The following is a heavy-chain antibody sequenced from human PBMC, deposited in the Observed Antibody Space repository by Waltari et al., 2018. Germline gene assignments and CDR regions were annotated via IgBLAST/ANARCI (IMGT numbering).Heavy chain of an antibody. D-gene: IGHD2-2*01. CDR3: ASRGDCSSTSCYAKLGWFDP. J-gene: IGHJ5*02. V-gene: IGHV4-39*01. Sequence: QLQLQESGPGLVKPSETLSLTCTVSGGSISSSSYYWGWIRQPPGKGLEWIGSIYYSGSTYYNPSLKSRVTISVDTSKNQFSLKLSSVTAADTAVYYCASRGDCSSTSCYAKLGWFDPWGQGTLVTVSS. CDR1: GGSISSSSYY. CDR2: IYYSGST.